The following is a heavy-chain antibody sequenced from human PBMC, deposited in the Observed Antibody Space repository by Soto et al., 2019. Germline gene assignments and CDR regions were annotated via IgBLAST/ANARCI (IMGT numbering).Heavy chain of an antibody. CDR1: GGSISSYY. V-gene: IGHV4-59*01. CDR3: ARADFWSGRSFRYYYYGMDV. J-gene: IGHJ6*02. D-gene: IGHD3-3*01. CDR2: IHYSGST. Sequence: SETLSLTCTVSGGSISSYYWSWIRQPPGKGLEWIGYIHYSGSTNYNPSLKSRVTISVDTSKNQFSLKLSSVTAADTAVYYCARADFWSGRSFRYYYYGMDVWGQGTTVTVPS.